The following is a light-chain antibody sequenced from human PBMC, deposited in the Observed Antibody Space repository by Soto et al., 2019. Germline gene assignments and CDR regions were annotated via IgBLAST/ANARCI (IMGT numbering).Light chain of an antibody. CDR1: QSIDTW. V-gene: IGKV1-5*01. Sequence: DIQMTQSPSTLSASVGDRVTITCRASQSIDTWLAWYQQKPGKAPQLLIYDASTLESGVPSRFSGSGSGTQFTLTVSSRQPDDFATYYCQQYNSYSTFGQGTRLEIK. J-gene: IGKJ5*01. CDR2: DAS. CDR3: QQYNSYST.